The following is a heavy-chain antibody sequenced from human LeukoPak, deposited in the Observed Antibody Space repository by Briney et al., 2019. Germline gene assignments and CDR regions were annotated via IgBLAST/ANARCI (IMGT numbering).Heavy chain of an antibody. Sequence: PSETLSLTCTVSGGSISTYYWSWTRQPPGKGLEWIGYIHYTGSTDYIPSLKSRVTISVDTSKNQFSLNLSSVTAADTAVYYCARGYYFDYWGQGTLVTVSS. CDR2: IHYTGST. CDR1: GGSISTYY. CDR3: ARGYYFDY. V-gene: IGHV4-59*01. J-gene: IGHJ4*02.